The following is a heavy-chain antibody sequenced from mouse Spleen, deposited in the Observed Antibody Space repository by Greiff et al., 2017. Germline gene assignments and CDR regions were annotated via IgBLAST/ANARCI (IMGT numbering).Heavy chain of an antibody. J-gene: IGHJ4*01. CDR3: ARKGGYDEAMDY. D-gene: IGHD2-2*01. CDR1: GYTFTSYW. CDR2: IDPSDSET. Sequence: VQLQQPGAELVRPGSSVKLSCKASGYTFTSYWMHWVKQRPIQGLEWIGNIDPSDSETHYNQKFKDKATLTVDKSSSTAYMQLSSLTSEDSAVYYCARKGGYDEAMDYWGQGTSVTVSS. V-gene: IGHV1-52*01.